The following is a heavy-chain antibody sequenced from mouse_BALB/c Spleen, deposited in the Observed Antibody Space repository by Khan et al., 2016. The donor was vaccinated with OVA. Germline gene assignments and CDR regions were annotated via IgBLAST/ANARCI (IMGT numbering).Heavy chain of an antibody. CDR2: INPSNDYT. D-gene: IGHD3-2*01. CDR1: GYTFTTYT. J-gene: IGHJ3*01. V-gene: IGHV1-4*01. Sequence: QVQLKESGAELARPGASVKMSCKTSGYTFTTYTLHWVKQRPGRSLEWIGYINPSNDYTNYNQKFKDKSTLTADKSSSTAHMQLSSLTSEDPAVYYGARSGQLGLRGGFTYWGQGTLVTVSA. CDR3: ARSGQLGLRGGFTY.